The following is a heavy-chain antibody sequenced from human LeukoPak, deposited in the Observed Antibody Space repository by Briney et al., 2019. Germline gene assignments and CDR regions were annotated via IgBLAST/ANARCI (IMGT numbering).Heavy chain of an antibody. J-gene: IGHJ4*02. V-gene: IGHV3-21*01. CDR2: ISSSSSYI. Sequence: GGSLRLSCAASGFTFSSYSINWVRQAPGKGLEWGSSISSSSSYIYYGDSVKGRFTISRGNAKDSLYLQMNSLRAEDTAVYYCARDYEIYWGQGTLVTVSS. D-gene: IGHD5-12*01. CDR3: ARDYEIY. CDR1: GFTFSSYS.